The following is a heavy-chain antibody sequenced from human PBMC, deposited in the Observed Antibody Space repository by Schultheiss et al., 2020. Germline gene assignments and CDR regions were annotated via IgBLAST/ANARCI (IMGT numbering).Heavy chain of an antibody. Sequence: GGSLRLSCAASGFTFSTYAMSWVRQAPGKGLEWVSTISGSGGSTYYADSVKGRFTISRDNSKNTLYLQMNSLRAEDTAVYYCHIFHRAFDIWGQGTMVTVSS. V-gene: IGHV3-23*01. CDR2: ISGSGGST. J-gene: IGHJ3*02. D-gene: IGHD2-21*01. CDR1: GFTFSTYA. CDR3: HIFHRAFDI.